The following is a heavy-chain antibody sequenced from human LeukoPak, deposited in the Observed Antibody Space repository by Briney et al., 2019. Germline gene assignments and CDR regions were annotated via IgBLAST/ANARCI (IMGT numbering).Heavy chain of an antibody. Sequence: ASVKVSCKASGYTFTSYYMHWVRQPPGQGLEWMGIINPSGGSTSYAQKFQGRVTMTRDMSTSTVYMELSSLRSEDTAVYYCARDSPQYCSSTSCYNGFDYWGQGTLVTVSS. J-gene: IGHJ4*02. V-gene: IGHV1-46*01. CDR1: GYTFTSYY. D-gene: IGHD2-2*02. CDR3: ARDSPQYCSSTSCYNGFDY. CDR2: INPSGGST.